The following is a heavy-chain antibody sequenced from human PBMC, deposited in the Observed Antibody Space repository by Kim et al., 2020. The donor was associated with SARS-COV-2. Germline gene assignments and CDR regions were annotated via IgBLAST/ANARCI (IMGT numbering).Heavy chain of an antibody. D-gene: IGHD6-19*01. CDR2: ISYDGSNK. V-gene: IGHV3-30*18. Sequence: GGSLRLSCAASGFTFSSYGMHWVRQAPGKGLEWVAVISYDGSNKYYADSVKGRFTISRDNSKNTLYLQMNSLRAEDTAVYYCAKDSAYSSGWYPDFDYWGQGTLVTVSS. J-gene: IGHJ4*02. CDR3: AKDSAYSSGWYPDFDY. CDR1: GFTFSSYG.